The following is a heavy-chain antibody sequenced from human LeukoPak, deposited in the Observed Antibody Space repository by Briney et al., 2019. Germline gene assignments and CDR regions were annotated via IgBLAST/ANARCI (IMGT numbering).Heavy chain of an antibody. J-gene: IGHJ4*02. Sequence: PGGSLRLSCAASGFTFSSYGMHWVRQAPGKGLEWVAVIWYDGSNKYYADSVKGRFTISRDNSKNTLYLQMNSLRAEDTAVYYCARDLNNCAGKGDCWGQGTLVTVSS. CDR3: ARDLNNCAGKGDC. D-gene: IGHD2-21*01. CDR2: IWYDGSNK. V-gene: IGHV3-33*01. CDR1: GFTFSSYG.